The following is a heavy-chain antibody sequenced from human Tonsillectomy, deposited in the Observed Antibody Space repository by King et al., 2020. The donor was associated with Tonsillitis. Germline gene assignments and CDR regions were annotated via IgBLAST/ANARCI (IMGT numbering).Heavy chain of an antibody. Sequence: VQLVESGGGLVKPGGSLRLSCAASGFTFSSYSMNWVRQAPGKGLEWVSSITSSSSYIYYADSVKGRFTISRDNAKSSLYLQMNSLRAEDTAVYYCARPPTHCTNGVCYYYWGQGTLVTVSS. CDR1: GFTFSSYS. V-gene: IGHV3-21*01. J-gene: IGHJ4*02. CDR3: ARPPTHCTNGVCYYY. CDR2: ITSSSSYI. D-gene: IGHD2-8*01.